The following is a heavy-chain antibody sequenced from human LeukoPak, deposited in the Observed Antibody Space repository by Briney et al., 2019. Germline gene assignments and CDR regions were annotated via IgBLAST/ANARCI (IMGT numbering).Heavy chain of an antibody. CDR1: GFTFSSYG. CDR3: AKEHRYSYALDY. D-gene: IGHD5-18*01. Sequence: GGSLRLSCAASGFTFSSYGMHWVRQAPGKGLEWVAFIRYDGGNKYYADSVKGRFTISRDNSKNTLYLQMNSLRAEDTAVYYCAKEHRYSYALDYWGQGTLVTVSS. J-gene: IGHJ4*02. V-gene: IGHV3-30*02. CDR2: IRYDGGNK.